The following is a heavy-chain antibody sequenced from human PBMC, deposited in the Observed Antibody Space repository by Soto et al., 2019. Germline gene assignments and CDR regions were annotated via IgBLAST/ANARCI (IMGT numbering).Heavy chain of an antibody. J-gene: IGHJ4*02. D-gene: IGHD4-17*01. V-gene: IGHV4-4*02. CDR1: SGSISSSNW. Sequence: SETLSLTCAVSSGSISSSNWWSWVRQPPGKGLEWIGEIYHSGSTNYNPSLKSRVTISVDKSKNQFSLKLSSVTAADTAVYYCARGPPRPYDYGGGVFDYWGQGTLVTVSS. CDR3: ARGPPRPYDYGGGVFDY. CDR2: IYHSGST.